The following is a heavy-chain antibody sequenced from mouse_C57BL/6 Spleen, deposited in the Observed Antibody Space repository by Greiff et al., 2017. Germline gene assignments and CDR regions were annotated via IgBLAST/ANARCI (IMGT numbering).Heavy chain of an antibody. CDR1: GFTFSDYY. Sequence: EVMLVESEGGLVQPGSSMKLSCTASGFTFSDYYMAWVRQVPEKGLEWVANINYDGSSTYYLDSLKSRFIISRDNAKNILYLQMSSLKSEDTATYYCARALGFDYWGQGTTLTVSS. D-gene: IGHD4-1*01. V-gene: IGHV5-16*01. CDR3: ARALGFDY. CDR2: INYDGSST. J-gene: IGHJ2*01.